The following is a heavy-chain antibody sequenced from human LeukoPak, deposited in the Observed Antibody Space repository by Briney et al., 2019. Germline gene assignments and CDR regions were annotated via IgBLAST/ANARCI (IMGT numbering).Heavy chain of an antibody. D-gene: IGHD3-10*02. V-gene: IGHV1-2*02. Sequence: ASVKVSCKASGYTFTGYYMHWVRQAPGQGLEWMGWINPNSGGINYAQKFQGRVTMTRDTSISTAYMELSRLASDDTAVYYCARGRIPVPFDYWGQGTLGTVSS. J-gene: IGHJ4*02. CDR3: ARGRIPVPFDY. CDR1: GYTFTGYY. CDR2: INPNSGGI.